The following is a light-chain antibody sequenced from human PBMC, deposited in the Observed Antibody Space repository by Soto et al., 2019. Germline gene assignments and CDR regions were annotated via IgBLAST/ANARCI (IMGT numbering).Light chain of an antibody. CDR2: DAS. J-gene: IGKJ2*01. V-gene: IGKV1-5*01. Sequence: DIQMTQSPSTLSASVGDRVTITCRASQSIGGWLAWYQQKPGKAPKLLIYDASNLVNGVPSRFSASASGTEFTLTITSLQPDDFATYYCHRYNSYFGQGTKLEIK. CDR3: HRYNSY. CDR1: QSIGGW.